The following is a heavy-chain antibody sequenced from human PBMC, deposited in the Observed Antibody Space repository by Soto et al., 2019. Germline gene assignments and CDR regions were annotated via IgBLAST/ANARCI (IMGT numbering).Heavy chain of an antibody. D-gene: IGHD2-2*02. V-gene: IGHV4-30-2*01. Sequence: SETLSLTCAVSGGSISSGGYSWSWIRQPPGKGLEWIGYIYHSGSTYYNPSLKSRVTISVDRSKNQFSLKLSSVTTADTAVYYCATAAGGRCSSTSCYTDPWFDPWGQGTLVTVSS. CDR1: GGSISSGGYS. J-gene: IGHJ5*02. CDR2: IYHSGST. CDR3: ATAAGGRCSSTSCYTDPWFDP.